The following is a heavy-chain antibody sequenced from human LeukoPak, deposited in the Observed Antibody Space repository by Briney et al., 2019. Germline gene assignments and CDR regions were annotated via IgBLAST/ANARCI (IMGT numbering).Heavy chain of an antibody. Sequence: SETLSLTCAVYGGSFSGYYWSWIRQPPGKGLEWIGEINHSGSTNYNPSLKSRVTISVDTSKNQFSLKLSSVTAADTAVYYCARGYSNVLRYFDWLRRGNWFDPWGQGTLVTVSS. V-gene: IGHV4-34*01. CDR2: INHSGST. J-gene: IGHJ5*02. CDR3: ARGYSNVLRYFDWLRRGNWFDP. CDR1: GGSFSGYY. D-gene: IGHD3-9*01.